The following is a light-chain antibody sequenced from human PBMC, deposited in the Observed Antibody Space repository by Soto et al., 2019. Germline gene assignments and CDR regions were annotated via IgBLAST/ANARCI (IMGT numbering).Light chain of an antibody. CDR1: QSISSW. CDR3: QEYNSGLT. V-gene: IGKV1-5*01. CDR2: DAS. J-gene: IGKJ4*01. Sequence: DIQMTQSPATLSASVGDRVTITCRASQSISSWLAWYQQMPGKAPNLLIYDASTLESGVPSRFRGSGSETEFTLTISSLQPEDVATYYCQEYNSGLTFGGGTKVDIK.